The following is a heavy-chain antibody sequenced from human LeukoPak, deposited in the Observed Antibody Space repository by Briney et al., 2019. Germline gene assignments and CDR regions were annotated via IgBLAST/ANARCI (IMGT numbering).Heavy chain of an antibody. V-gene: IGHV3-23*01. CDR2: IGGGGSDT. D-gene: IGHD3-10*01. Sequence: PGGSLRLSCAVSGFNFWGTGMSWVRQAPGKGLEWVAAIGGGGSDTKYTDSVMGRFTLSRDLSKNTLYLQMNSLRAEDTAVYFCAKGVRLGAITMIRGVRKTYYYYMDVWGKGTTVTISS. J-gene: IGHJ6*03. CDR1: GFNFWGTG. CDR3: AKGVRLGAITMIRGVRKTYYYYMDV.